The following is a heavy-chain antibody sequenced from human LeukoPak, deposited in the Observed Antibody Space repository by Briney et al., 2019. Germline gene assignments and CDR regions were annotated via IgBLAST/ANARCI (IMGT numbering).Heavy chain of an antibody. CDR1: GGSISSYY. CDR3: ARDRRFNGMDV. Sequence: PSETLSLTCTVSGGSISSYYWSWIRQPPGKGLECIGDIYYIGSTNYNPSLKSRVTISVDTSKNQFSLNLSPLTAADTAVYYCARDRRFNGMDVWGQGTTVTVSS. D-gene: IGHD3-3*01. CDR2: IYYIGST. J-gene: IGHJ6*02. V-gene: IGHV4-59*01.